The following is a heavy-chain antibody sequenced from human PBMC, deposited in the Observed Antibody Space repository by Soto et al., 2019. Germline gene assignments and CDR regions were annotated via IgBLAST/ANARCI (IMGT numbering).Heavy chain of an antibody. CDR2: IYYSGST. J-gene: IGHJ4*02. V-gene: IGHV4-39*01. CDR1: GGSISSSSYY. CDR3: ASRNHDFWSGYPDY. Sequence: SLTCTVSGGSISSSSYYWGCIRQPPGRGLEWIGSIYYSGSTYYNPSLKSRVTISVDTSKNQFSLKLSSVTAADTAVYYCASRNHDFWSGYPDYWGQGTLVTVSS. D-gene: IGHD3-3*01.